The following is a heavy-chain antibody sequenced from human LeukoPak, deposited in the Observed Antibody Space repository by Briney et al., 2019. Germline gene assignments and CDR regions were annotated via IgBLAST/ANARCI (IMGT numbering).Heavy chain of an antibody. CDR1: GFTFSIYI. V-gene: IGHV3-48*04. CDR2: ISSSGSTI. CDR3: ARENTAMVPFDY. Sequence: GGSLRLSCAASGFTFSIYILNWIRQAPGKGLGWVSYISSSGSTIYYADSVKGRFTISRDNAKNSLYLQMNSLRAEDTAVYYCARENTAMVPFDYWGQGTLVTVSS. J-gene: IGHJ4*02. D-gene: IGHD5-18*01.